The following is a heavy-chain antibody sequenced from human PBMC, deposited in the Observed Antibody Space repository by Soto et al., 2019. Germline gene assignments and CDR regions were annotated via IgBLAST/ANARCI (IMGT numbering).Heavy chain of an antibody. Sequence: QVQLVQSGAEVKKPGASVKVSCKASGYTFTSYDINWVRQATGQGLEWMGWMNPNSGNTGYAQKFQGRVTMPTNTSIGTAYMELSSLRSEDTAVYYCARPHLSRDAFDIWGQGTMVTVSS. J-gene: IGHJ3*02. CDR2: MNPNSGNT. CDR1: GYTFTSYD. CDR3: ARPHLSRDAFDI. V-gene: IGHV1-8*01.